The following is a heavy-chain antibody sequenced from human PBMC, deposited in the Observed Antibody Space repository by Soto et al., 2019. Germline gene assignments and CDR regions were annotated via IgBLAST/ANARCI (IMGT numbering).Heavy chain of an antibody. V-gene: IGHV1-69*01. CDR3: ARDRHDYGDLWGRAFDI. D-gene: IGHD4-17*01. CDR2: IIPIFGTA. CDR1: GGTFSSYA. J-gene: IGHJ3*02. Sequence: QVQLVQSGAEVKKPGSSVKVSCKASGGTFSSYAISWVRQAPGQGLEWMGGIIPIFGTANYAQKFQGRVTITADESTSTAYMELSSLRSEDTAVYYCARDRHDYGDLWGRAFDIWGQGTMVTVSS.